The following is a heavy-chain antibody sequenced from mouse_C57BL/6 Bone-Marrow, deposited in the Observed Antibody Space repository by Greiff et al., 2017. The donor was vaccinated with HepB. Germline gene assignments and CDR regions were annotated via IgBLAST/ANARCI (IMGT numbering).Heavy chain of an antibody. CDR3: ARVTTVVEDWYFDV. D-gene: IGHD1-1*01. CDR1: GYTFTSYG. CDR2: IYPRSGNT. V-gene: IGHV1-81*01. Sequence: VQLQQSGAELARPGASVKLSCKASGYTFTSYGISWVKQRTGQGLEWIGEIYPRSGNTYYNEKFKGKATLTADKSSSTAYMELRSLTSEDSAVYFCARVTTVVEDWYFDVWGTGTTVTVSS. J-gene: IGHJ1*03.